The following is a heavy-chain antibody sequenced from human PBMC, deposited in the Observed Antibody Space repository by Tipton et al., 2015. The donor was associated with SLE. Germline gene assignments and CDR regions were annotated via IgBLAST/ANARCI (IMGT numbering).Heavy chain of an antibody. CDR3: ARRDSMIVVVPDY. J-gene: IGHJ4*02. V-gene: IGHV1-18*01. D-gene: IGHD3-22*01. CDR2: ISGYNGNT. Sequence: QGLEWMGWISGYNGNTNYGQKLQDRVTMTTDTSTSTAYMELRNLRSDDTAVYYCARRDSMIVVVPDYWGQGTLVTVSS.